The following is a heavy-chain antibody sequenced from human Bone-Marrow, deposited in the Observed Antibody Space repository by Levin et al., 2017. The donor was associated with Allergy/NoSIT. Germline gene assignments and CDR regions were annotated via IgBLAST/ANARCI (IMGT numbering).Heavy chain of an antibody. J-gene: IGHJ4*02. CDR3: ARTPGSYSFDY. CDR2: ISGSSSYT. CDR1: GFTFSDYY. V-gene: IGHV3-11*03. D-gene: IGHD3-10*01. Sequence: TGGSLRLSCAASGFTFSDYYMSWIRQAPGKGLEWVSYISGSSSYTNYADSVKGRFTISRDNAKNSLYLQMNSLRAEDTAVYYCARTPGSYSFDYWGQGTLVTVSS.